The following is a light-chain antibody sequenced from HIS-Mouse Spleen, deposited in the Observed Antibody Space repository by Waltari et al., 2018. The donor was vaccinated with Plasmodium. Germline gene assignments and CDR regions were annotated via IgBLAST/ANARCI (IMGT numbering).Light chain of an antibody. CDR3: QAWDSSTVV. J-gene: IGLJ2*01. V-gene: IGLV3-1*01. Sequence: SYELTQPPSVSVSPGQTASITCTGHELGDKYACWYQQKPGRSPVLVIYHDSKRPSGIPERFSGSNSGNTATLTISGTQAMDEADYYCQAWDSSTVVFGGGTKLTVL. CDR2: HDS. CDR1: ELGDKY.